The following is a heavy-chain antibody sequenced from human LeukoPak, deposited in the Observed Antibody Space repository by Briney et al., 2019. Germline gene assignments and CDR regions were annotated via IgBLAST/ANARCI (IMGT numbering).Heavy chain of an antibody. CDR2: ISAYNGNT. Sequence: ASVKVSCKASGYTFTSYGISWVRQAPGQGLEWMGWISAYNGNTNYAQKLQGRGTMTTDTSTSTAYIELRSLRSDDTAMYYCARDNGDDSNWFDPWGQGTLVTVSS. CDR3: ARDNGDDSNWFDP. D-gene: IGHD4-17*01. V-gene: IGHV1-18*01. J-gene: IGHJ5*02. CDR1: GYTFTSYG.